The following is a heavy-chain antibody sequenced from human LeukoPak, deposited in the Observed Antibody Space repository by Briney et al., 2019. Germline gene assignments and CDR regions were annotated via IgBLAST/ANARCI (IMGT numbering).Heavy chain of an antibody. CDR1: GGSFSGYY. J-gene: IGHJ5*02. CDR3: ARGSRLGYYGSGSLTNWFDP. Sequence: PSETLSLTCAVYGGSFSGYYWSWIRQPPGKGLEWIGEINHSGSTNYNPSLKSRVTISVDASKNQFSLKLSSVTAAETAVYYCARGSRLGYYGSGSLTNWFDPWGQGTLVTVSS. V-gene: IGHV4-34*01. D-gene: IGHD3-10*01. CDR2: INHSGST.